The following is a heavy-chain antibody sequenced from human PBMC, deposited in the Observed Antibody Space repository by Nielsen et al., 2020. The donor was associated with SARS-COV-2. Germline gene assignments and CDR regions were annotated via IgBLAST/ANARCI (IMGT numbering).Heavy chain of an antibody. CDR3: AKGREQWYFYYGMDV. CDR1: GFTFSSYG. V-gene: IGHV3-30*18. Sequence: GESLKISCAASGFTFSSYGMHWVRQAPGEGLEWVAVISYDGSSRYYADSVKGRFTISRDNAKNTLYLQMNSLRAEDTAVYYCAKGREQWYFYYGMDVWGQGTTVTVSS. J-gene: IGHJ6*02. CDR2: ISYDGSSR. D-gene: IGHD6-19*01.